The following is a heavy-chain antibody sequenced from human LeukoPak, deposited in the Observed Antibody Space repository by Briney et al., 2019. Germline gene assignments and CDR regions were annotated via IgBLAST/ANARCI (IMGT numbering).Heavy chain of an antibody. J-gene: IGHJ4*02. Sequence: GASVKVSCKASGYTFTSYGISWVRQAPGQGLEWMGWISAHNGNTNYAQKLQGRVTMTTDTSTSTAYVELRSLRSDDTAVYYCARGPYCSGGSCYSVDYWGQGTLVTVSS. D-gene: IGHD2-15*01. CDR3: ARGPYCSGGSCYSVDY. CDR2: ISAHNGNT. V-gene: IGHV1-18*01. CDR1: GYTFTSYG.